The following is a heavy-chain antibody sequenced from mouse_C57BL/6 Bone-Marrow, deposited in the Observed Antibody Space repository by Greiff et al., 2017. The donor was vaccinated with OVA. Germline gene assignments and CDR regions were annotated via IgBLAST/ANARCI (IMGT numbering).Heavy chain of an antibody. V-gene: IGHV1-59*01. CDR1: GYTFTSYW. Sequence: QVQLQQPGAELVRPGPSVKLSCKASGYTFTSYWMHWVKQRPGQGLEWIGVIDPSDSYTNYNQKFKGKATLTVDTSSSTAYMQLSSLTSEDSAVYYCASDLAYWGQGTLVTVSA. CDR2: IDPSDSYT. CDR3: ASDLAY. J-gene: IGHJ3*01. D-gene: IGHD3-1*01.